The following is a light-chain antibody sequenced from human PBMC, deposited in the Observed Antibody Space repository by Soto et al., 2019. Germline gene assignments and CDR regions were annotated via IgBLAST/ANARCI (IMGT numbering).Light chain of an antibody. CDR3: CSYAGSFDAV. CDR1: SSDVGGYNY. CDR2: DVS. J-gene: IGLJ2*01. Sequence: QSALTQPRSVSGSPGQPVTISCTGTSSDVGGYNYVSWYQQHPGKAPKLMIYDVSKRPSGVPDRFSGSKSGNTASLTISGLQAEDEADYYCCSYAGSFDAVFGGGTKLTVL. V-gene: IGLV2-11*01.